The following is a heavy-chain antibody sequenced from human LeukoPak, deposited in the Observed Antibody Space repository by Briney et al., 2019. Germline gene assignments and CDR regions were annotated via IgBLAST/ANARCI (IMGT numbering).Heavy chain of an antibody. CDR3: ARDFPGGQLWGTLYYFDY. Sequence: PGGSLRLSCAASGFTFSSYSMNWVRQAPGKGLEWVSSISSSSSYIYYADSVKGRFTISRDNAKNSLYLQMNSLRAEDTAVYYCARDFPGGQLWGTLYYFDYWGQGTLVTVSS. V-gene: IGHV3-21*01. CDR1: GFTFSSYS. CDR2: ISSSSSYI. J-gene: IGHJ4*02. D-gene: IGHD5-18*01.